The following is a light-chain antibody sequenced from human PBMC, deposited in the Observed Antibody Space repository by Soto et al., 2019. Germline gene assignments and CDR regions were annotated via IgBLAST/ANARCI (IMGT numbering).Light chain of an antibody. CDR2: EAS. V-gene: IGKV1-27*01. CDR1: QGISNY. J-gene: IGKJ3*01. CDR3: KKYHSDPFT. Sequence: DIQMTQSPSSLSASVGYRVTITCRARQGISNYLAWYQQKPGKLPKLLIYEASALQSGVPSHFSGSRFGTDVTLTSRSLQPEDVASHYCKKYHSDPFTFGRGTKEHSK.